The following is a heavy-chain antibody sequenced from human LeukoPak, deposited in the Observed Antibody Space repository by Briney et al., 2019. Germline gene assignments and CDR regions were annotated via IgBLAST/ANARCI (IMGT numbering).Heavy chain of an antibody. V-gene: IGHV4-59*01. J-gene: IGHJ3*02. CDR1: GGSISSYY. CDR3: ARGRRIQLWLRAPAFDI. D-gene: IGHD5-18*01. Sequence: PSETLSLTCTVSGGSISSYYWSWIRQPPGKGLEWIGYIYYSGSTNYNPSLKSRVTISVDTSKKQFSLKLSSVTAADTAVYYCARGRRIQLWLRAPAFDIWGQGTMVTVSS. CDR2: IYYSGST.